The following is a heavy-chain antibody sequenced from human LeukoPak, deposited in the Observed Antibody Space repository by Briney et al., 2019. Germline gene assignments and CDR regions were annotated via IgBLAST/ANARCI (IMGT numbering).Heavy chain of an antibody. CDR1: GFTFSSYG. CDR2: ISYDGSNK. V-gene: IGHV3-30*18. J-gene: IGHJ4*02. D-gene: IGHD3-16*02. Sequence: GGSLRLSCAASGFTFSSYGMHWVRQAPGKGLEWVAVISYDGSNKYYADSVKGRFTISRDNSKNTLYLHMNSLRAEDTAVYYCAKVEYYDYVWGSYRSYYFDYWGQGTLVTVSS. CDR3: AKVEYYDYVWGSYRSYYFDY.